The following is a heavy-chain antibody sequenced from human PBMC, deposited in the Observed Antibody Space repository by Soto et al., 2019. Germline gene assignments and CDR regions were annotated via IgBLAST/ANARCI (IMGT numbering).Heavy chain of an antibody. D-gene: IGHD3-3*01. V-gene: IGHV4-34*01. CDR1: GGSFSGYY. CDR3: ARRQGDTIFGVVIHYYMDV. CDR2: INHSGST. Sequence: SETLSLTCAVYGGSFSGYYWSWIRQPPGKGLEWIGEINHSGSTNYNPSLKSRVTISVDTSKNQFSLKLSPVTAADTAVYYCARRQGDTIFGVVIHYYMDVWGKGTTVTVSS. J-gene: IGHJ6*03.